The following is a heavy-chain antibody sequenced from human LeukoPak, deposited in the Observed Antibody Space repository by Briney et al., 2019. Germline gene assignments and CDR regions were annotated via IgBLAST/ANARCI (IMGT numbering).Heavy chain of an antibody. Sequence: ASVKVSCKASGYTFTSYYMHWVRQAPGQGLEWMGIINPSGGSTSYAQKFQGRVTMTTDTSTSTAYMELRSLRSDDTAVYYCARSPLIYDFWSGYYTGGNFFDYWGQGTLVTVSS. CDR3: ARSPLIYDFWSGYYTGGNFFDY. J-gene: IGHJ4*02. V-gene: IGHV1-46*01. CDR1: GYTFTSYY. CDR2: INPSGGST. D-gene: IGHD3-3*01.